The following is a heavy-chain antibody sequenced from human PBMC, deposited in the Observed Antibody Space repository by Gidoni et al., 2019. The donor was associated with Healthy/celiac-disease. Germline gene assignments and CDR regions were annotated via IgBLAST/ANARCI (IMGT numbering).Heavy chain of an antibody. V-gene: IGHV3-9*01. J-gene: IGHJ4*02. CDR1: GFTFDDYA. CDR2: ISWNSGSI. CDR3: AKDVGATPYYFDY. Sequence: EVQLVESGGGLVQPGRSLRLSCAASGFTFDDYAMHWVRQVPGKGLEWVSGISWNSGSIGYADSVKGRFTISRDNAKNSLYLQMNSLRAEDTALYYCAKDVGATPYYFDYWGQGTLVTVSS. D-gene: IGHD1-26*01.